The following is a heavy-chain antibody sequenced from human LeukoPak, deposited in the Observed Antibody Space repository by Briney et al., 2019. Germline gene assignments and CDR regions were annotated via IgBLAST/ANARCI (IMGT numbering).Heavy chain of an antibody. CDR2: INTDGTVR. CDR3: ATKQWLAPPPDS. V-gene: IGHV3-74*01. Sequence: GGSLRLSCAASGFTFSKYWMLWVRQAPGKGLESVSRINTDGTVRNYAAPVKGRFTVFSDNADNTIFLQMNSVRDEDTAVYYCATKQWLAPPPDSWGQGTPVTVSS. CDR1: GFTFSKYW. J-gene: IGHJ4*02. D-gene: IGHD6-19*01.